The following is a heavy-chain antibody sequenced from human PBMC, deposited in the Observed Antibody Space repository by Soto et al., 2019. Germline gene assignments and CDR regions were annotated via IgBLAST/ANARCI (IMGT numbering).Heavy chain of an antibody. CDR1: GFTFSDYY. Sequence: PGGSLRLSCAASGFTFSDYYMSWIRQAPGKGLEWVSYISSSSSYTNYADSVKGRFTISRDNAKNSLYLQMNSLRAEDTAVYYCARDLRPDYPGGFDPWGQGTLVTVSS. D-gene: IGHD4-17*01. CDR2: ISSSSSYT. V-gene: IGHV3-11*06. CDR3: ARDLRPDYPGGFDP. J-gene: IGHJ5*02.